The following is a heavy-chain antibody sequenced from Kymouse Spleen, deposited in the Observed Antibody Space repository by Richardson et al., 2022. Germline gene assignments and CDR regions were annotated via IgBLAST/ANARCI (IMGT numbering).Heavy chain of an antibody. J-gene: IGHJ4*02. CDR2: INHSGST. V-gene: IGHV4-34*01. CDR1: GGSFSGYY. D-gene: IGHD1-26*01. CDR3: ARGRIVGALYYFDY. Sequence: QVQLQQWGAGLLKPSETLSLTCAVYGGSFSGYYWSWIRQPPGKGLEWIGEINHSGSTNYNPSLKSRVTISVDTSKNQFSLKLSSVTAADTAVYYCARGRIVGALYYFDYWGQGTLVTVSS.